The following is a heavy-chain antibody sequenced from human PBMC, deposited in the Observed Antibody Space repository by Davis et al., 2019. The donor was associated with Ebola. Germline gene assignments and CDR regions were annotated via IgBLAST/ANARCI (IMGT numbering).Heavy chain of an antibody. D-gene: IGHD6-13*01. J-gene: IGHJ4*02. Sequence: MPSETLSLTCAVYGGSFSGYYWSWIRQPPGKGLEWIGYINYSGNTKYNPSLKSRVSISVDTSKNQFSLKLSSVTAADTAVYYCARRSSSFYFDYWGQGTLVTVSS. CDR1: GGSFSGYY. CDR2: INYSGNT. V-gene: IGHV4-59*12. CDR3: ARRSSSFYFDY.